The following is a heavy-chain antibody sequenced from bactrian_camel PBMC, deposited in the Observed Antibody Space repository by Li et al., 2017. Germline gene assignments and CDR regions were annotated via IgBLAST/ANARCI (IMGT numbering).Heavy chain of an antibody. CDR1: GYTDGRYC. CDR2: LCTDGVS. V-gene: IGHV3S1*01. D-gene: IGHD6*01. Sequence: HVQLVESGGGSAQAGGSLKLSCEVSGYTDGRYCVGWIRQKPEKEREGVAGLCTDGVSVYTESTRGRFTISQDNAKNTFNLQMNSLNPDDTAMYYCVADRSNDVLAVVAGTTGYYDMDSWGKGTQVTVS. J-gene: IGHJ7*01.